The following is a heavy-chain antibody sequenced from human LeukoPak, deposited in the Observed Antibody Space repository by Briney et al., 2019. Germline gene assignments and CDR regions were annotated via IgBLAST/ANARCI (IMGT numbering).Heavy chain of an antibody. CDR1: GHPFTGYI. Sequence: APVKASCKASGHPFTGYILYWVRQAPGQGLEWMSWVNPNSGGAGYDHTHQGWVTMTRNTSIRTASLEMSSLRSDEPAVYYSARGRSLGSSWLLPASPIKNWFDPWVQGTQVSVSA. J-gene: IGHJ5*02. V-gene: IGHV1-2*04. D-gene: IGHD6-13*01. CDR2: VNPNSGGA. CDR3: ARGRSLGSSWLLPASPIKNWFDP.